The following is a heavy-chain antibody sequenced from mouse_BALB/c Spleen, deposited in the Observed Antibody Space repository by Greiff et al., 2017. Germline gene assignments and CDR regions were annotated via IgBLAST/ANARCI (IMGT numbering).Heavy chain of an antibody. CDR3: ARGGYDVGLYAMDY. J-gene: IGHJ4*01. CDR1: GYSFTGYF. Sequence: EVQLQQSGPELVKPGASVKISCKASGYSFTGYFMNWVKQSHGKSLEWIGRINPYNGDTFYNQKFKGKATLTADKSSNTAYMQLSSLTSEDSAVYFCARGGYDVGLYAMDYWGQGTSVTVSS. V-gene: IGHV1-20*01. CDR2: INPYNGDT. D-gene: IGHD2-2*01.